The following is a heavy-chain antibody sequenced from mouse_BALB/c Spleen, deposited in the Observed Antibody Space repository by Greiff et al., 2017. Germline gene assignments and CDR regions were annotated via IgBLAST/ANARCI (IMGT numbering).Heavy chain of an antibody. CDR1: GFNIKDTY. CDR2: IDPANGNT. Sequence: VQLKQSGAELVKPGASVKLSCTASGFNIKDTYMHWVKQRPEQGLEWIGRIDPANGNTKYDPKFQGKATITADTSSNTAYPQLSSLTSEDTAVYYCARGDYGKPLYFDFWGQGTTLTVSS. J-gene: IGHJ2*01. CDR3: ARGDYGKPLYFDF. V-gene: IGHV14-3*02. D-gene: IGHD2-1*01.